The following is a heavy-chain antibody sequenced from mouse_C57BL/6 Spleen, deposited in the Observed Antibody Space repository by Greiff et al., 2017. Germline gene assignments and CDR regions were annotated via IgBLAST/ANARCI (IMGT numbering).Heavy chain of an antibody. J-gene: IGHJ4*01. CDR3: TRCYCDGDYSMDY. D-gene: IGHD1-1*01. Sequence: QVQLQQSGAELVRPGASVTLSCKASGYTFTDYEMHWVKQTPVHGLEWIGGIDPETGGTDYNQKFQGKAILTADKSSSTAYMELRSLTSEDSAVDYCTRCYCDGDYSMDYWGQGTTVTVSS. CDR1: GYTFTDYE. V-gene: IGHV1-15*01. CDR2: IDPETGGT.